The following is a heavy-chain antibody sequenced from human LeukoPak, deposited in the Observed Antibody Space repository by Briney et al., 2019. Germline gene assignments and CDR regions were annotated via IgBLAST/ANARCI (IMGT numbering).Heavy chain of an antibody. CDR1: GGTFSSYP. CDR2: FIPISGTS. D-gene: IGHD3-10*01. CDR3: ARGLVVRGVTYYFDY. Sequence: SVKVSCKASGGTFSSYPISWVRQAPGQGPEWMGGFIPISGTSNYAQKFQGRVTITTDESTSTAYMELSSLRSEDTAVYYCARGLVVRGVTYYFDYWGQGTLVTVSS. V-gene: IGHV1-69*05. J-gene: IGHJ4*02.